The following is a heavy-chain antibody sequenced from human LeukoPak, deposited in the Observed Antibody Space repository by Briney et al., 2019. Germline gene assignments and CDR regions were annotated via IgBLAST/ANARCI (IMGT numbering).Heavy chain of an antibody. Sequence: PGGSLRLSCAASGFTFSDYWMHWVRQAPGKGLVWVSRISSDGSRVTYADSVKGRFTISRDNAKNSLYLQMNSLRAEDTAVYYCARDVVVTATPFDYWGQGTLVTVSS. CDR3: ARDVVVTATPFDY. V-gene: IGHV3-74*01. J-gene: IGHJ4*02. CDR2: ISSDGSRV. CDR1: GFTFSDYW. D-gene: IGHD2-21*02.